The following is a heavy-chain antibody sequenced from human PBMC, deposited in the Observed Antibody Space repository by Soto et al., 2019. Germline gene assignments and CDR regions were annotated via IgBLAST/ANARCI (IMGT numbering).Heavy chain of an antibody. CDR2: IYYSGST. CDR3: ARGVVVVAATSNGMDV. Sequence: SETLSLTCTVSGGSISSGDYYWSWIRQPPGKGLEWIGYIYYSGSTYYNPSLKSRVTISVDTSKNQFSLKLSSVTAADTAVYYCARGVVVVAATSNGMDVWGQGTTVTVSS. CDR1: GGSISSGDYY. V-gene: IGHV4-30-4*01. J-gene: IGHJ6*02. D-gene: IGHD2-15*01.